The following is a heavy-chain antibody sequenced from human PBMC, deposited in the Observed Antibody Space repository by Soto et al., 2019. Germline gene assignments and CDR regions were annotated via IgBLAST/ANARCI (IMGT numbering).Heavy chain of an antibody. CDR2: INWNGGST. CDR3: ARVPPGGYSRYDSAFDI. V-gene: IGHV3-20*04. CDR1: GFTFDDYG. J-gene: IGHJ3*02. Sequence: EVQLVESGGGVVRPGGSLRLSCAASGFTFDDYGMSWVRQAPGKGLEWVSGINWNGGSTGYADSVKGRFTISRDNAKNSLYLQMNSLRAEDTALYYCARVPPGGYSRYDSAFDIWGQGTMVTVSS. D-gene: IGHD5-12*01.